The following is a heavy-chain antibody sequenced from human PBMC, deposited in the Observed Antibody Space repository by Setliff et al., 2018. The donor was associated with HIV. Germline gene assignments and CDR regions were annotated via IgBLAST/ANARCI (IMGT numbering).Heavy chain of an antibody. Sequence: SETLSLTCTVSGGSISSHYWSWIRQPPGKGLEWIAYIYYSGTTSYNPSLKSRVTISVDTSKNQFSLKLSSVTAADTALYYCARALSAAGLAWFDPWGQGTLVTVS. CDR1: GGSISSHY. J-gene: IGHJ5*02. D-gene: IGHD6-13*01. CDR3: ARALSAAGLAWFDP. CDR2: IYYSGTT. V-gene: IGHV4-59*11.